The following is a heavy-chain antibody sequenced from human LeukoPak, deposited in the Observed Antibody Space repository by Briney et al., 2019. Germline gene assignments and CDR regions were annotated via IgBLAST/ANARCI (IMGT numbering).Heavy chain of an antibody. Sequence: PGGSLRLSCAASGFTFDDYGMSWVRQAPGKGLEWVSAISGSGGSTYYADSVKGRFTISRDNSKNTLYLQMNSLRAEDTAVYYCAKEFPYYYDTSGYYQDSWGQGTLVTVSS. CDR3: AKEFPYYYDTSGYYQDS. J-gene: IGHJ4*02. CDR1: GFTFDDYG. V-gene: IGHV3-23*01. CDR2: ISGSGGST. D-gene: IGHD3-22*01.